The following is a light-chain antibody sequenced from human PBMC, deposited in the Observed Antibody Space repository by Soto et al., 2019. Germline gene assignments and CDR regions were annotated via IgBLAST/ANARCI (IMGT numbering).Light chain of an antibody. CDR2: QDT. Sequence: SYELTQPPSVSVSPGQTASITCSGDKLGDKYACWYQQKPGQSPVLVIYQDTKRPSGIPERFSGSNSGNTATLTISGTQALDEADYYCQARDSSIEVFGGGTKLTVL. V-gene: IGLV3-1*01. CDR3: QARDSSIEV. CDR1: KLGDKY. J-gene: IGLJ2*01.